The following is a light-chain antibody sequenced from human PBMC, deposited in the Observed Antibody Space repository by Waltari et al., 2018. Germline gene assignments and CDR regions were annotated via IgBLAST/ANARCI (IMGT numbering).Light chain of an antibody. Sequence: QSVLTQPPSVSGAPGQRVTISCTGSSSNFGAGSDVHWYQHLPGIAPKLLIKENNNRPSGVPDRFSGSKSGTSASLAITGLQAEDEADYYCQSFDSSLGGSVFGTGTKVSVL. CDR1: SSNFGAGSD. V-gene: IGLV1-40*01. CDR2: ENN. CDR3: QSFDSSLGGSV. J-gene: IGLJ1*01.